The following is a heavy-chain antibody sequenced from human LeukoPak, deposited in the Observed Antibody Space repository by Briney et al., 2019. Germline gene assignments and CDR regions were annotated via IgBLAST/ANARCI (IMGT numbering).Heavy chain of an antibody. Sequence: GGSLRLSCAASGLTSSSYEMNWVRQAPGKGLEWVSYISSSGSTIYYADSVKGRFTISRDNAKNSLYLQMNSLRAEDTAVYYCARLAYMVVVAATQGKDYYYMDVWGKGTTVTVSS. CDR1: GLTSSSYE. CDR2: ISSSGSTI. D-gene: IGHD2-15*01. J-gene: IGHJ6*03. CDR3: ARLAYMVVVAATQGKDYYYMDV. V-gene: IGHV3-48*03.